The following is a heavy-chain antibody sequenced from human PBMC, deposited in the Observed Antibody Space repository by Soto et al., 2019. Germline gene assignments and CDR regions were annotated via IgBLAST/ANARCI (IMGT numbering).Heavy chain of an antibody. CDR1: GYTFSTYG. Sequence: ASVKVSCKASGYTFSTYGISWVRQAPGQGLEWMGWISPYNGNTNYAQKIQGRVGMTADTSTGTAYMELRSLRSDDTAVYYCAGGNYYYDSSGYYTLGYWGQGTQVTVSS. V-gene: IGHV1-18*01. CDR2: ISPYNGNT. CDR3: AGGNYYYDSSGYYTLGY. D-gene: IGHD3-22*01. J-gene: IGHJ4*02.